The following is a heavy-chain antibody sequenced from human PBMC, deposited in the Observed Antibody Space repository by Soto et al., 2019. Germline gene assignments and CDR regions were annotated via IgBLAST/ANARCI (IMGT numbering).Heavy chain of an antibody. J-gene: IGHJ4*02. D-gene: IGHD4-17*01. V-gene: IGHV4-59*01. CDR1: GASITQYY. CDR2: VSSTGST. CDR3: ARHSLNGDYFDY. Sequence: SETLSLTCTVSGASITQYYWNWIRQSPGKGLEWIVSVSSTGSTVYNPSLTSRVTVSLDTSKNQFSLTLNSVTAADTAVYHCARHSLNGDYFDYWGQGTLVTVSS.